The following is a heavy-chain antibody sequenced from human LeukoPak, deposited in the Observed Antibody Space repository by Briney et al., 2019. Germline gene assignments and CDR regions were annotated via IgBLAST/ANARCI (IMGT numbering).Heavy chain of an antibody. D-gene: IGHD3-9*01. CDR3: AKDLYDILTDVDWFDP. CDR2: ISGSGGST. Sequence: GGSLRLSCAASGFTFSSYAMSWVRQAPGKGLEWVSAISGSGGSTYYADSVKGRFTISRDNSKNTLYLQMNSLRAEDTAVYYCAKDLYDILTDVDWFDPWGQGTLVTVSS. CDR1: GFTFSSYA. V-gene: IGHV3-23*01. J-gene: IGHJ5*02.